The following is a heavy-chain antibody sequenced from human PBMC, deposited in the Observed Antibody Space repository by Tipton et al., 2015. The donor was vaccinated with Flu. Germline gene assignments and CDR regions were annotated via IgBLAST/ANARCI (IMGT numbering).Heavy chain of an antibody. J-gene: IGHJ3*01. D-gene: IGHD6-25*01. V-gene: IGHV1-69*01. Sequence: QLVQSGAEVKKPGSSVKVSCKASGGTFSSYAISWERQAPGQGLEWMGGIIPIFGTANYAQKFQGRATITADESTSTAYMELSSRRSEDAAVYFCARGIAAAPGGAFDFWGQGTMVTVSS. CDR1: GGTFSSYA. CDR2: IIPIFGTA. CDR3: ARGIAAAPGGAFDF.